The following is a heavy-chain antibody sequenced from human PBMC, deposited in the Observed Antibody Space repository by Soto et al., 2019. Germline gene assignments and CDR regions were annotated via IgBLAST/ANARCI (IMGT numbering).Heavy chain of an antibody. V-gene: IGHV4-4*07. Sequence: SETLSLTCSVSGGSVSSHYWSWVRQPAGKGLEWIGRIYISGNTKYNPSFKSRVTMSVDTSKNQVSLRLSSVTAADTAVYYCARELKPYNSGWYFTLSWSQGTQVTVSS. D-gene: IGHD6-19*01. CDR3: ARELKPYNSGWYFTLS. CDR1: GGSVSSHY. J-gene: IGHJ5*02. CDR2: IYISGNT.